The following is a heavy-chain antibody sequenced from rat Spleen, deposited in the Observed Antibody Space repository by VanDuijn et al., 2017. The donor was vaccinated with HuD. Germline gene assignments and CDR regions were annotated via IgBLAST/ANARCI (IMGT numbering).Heavy chain of an antibody. CDR2: IWSNGDT. Sequence: QVQLKESGPGLVQPSQTLSLTCTVSGFSLTSNRVSWIRQPPGKGLEWMGVIWSNGDTHYNSVIKSRLNISRDTSKSQVFLKMNSLQTDDTGTYYCTRDEDRYSPYYVMDAWGQGASVTVSS. V-gene: IGHV2-13*01. D-gene: IGHD1-5*01. CDR1: GFSLTSNR. CDR3: TRDEDRYSPYYVMDA. J-gene: IGHJ4*01.